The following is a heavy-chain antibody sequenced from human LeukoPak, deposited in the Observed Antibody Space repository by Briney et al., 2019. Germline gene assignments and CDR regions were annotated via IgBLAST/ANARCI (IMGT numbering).Heavy chain of an antibody. D-gene: IGHD3-3*01. J-gene: IGHJ4*02. Sequence: ASVKVSCKASGYTFTSYYIHWVRQAPGQGLEWMGIINPSGGSTSYAQKFQGRVTMTRDTSTSTVYMELSSLRSEDTAVYYCARDQQDFWSGYYQKVLDYWGQGTLVTVSS. V-gene: IGHV1-46*01. CDR1: GYTFTSYY. CDR2: INPSGGST. CDR3: ARDQQDFWSGYYQKVLDY.